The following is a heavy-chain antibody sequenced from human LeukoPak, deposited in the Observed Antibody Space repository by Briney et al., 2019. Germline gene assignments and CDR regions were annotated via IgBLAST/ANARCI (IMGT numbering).Heavy chain of an antibody. CDR2: ISSSGTTI. V-gene: IGHV3-48*03. CDR1: GFTFSSYE. CDR3: AREVGPLDY. Sequence: GGSLRLSHAASGFTFSSYEMNWVRQAPGKGLEWVSYISSSGTTIYYADSVKGRFTISRDNAKNSLYLQMNSLRAEDTAVYYCAREVGPLDYGGQGTLVTVSS. D-gene: IGHD2-15*01. J-gene: IGHJ4*02.